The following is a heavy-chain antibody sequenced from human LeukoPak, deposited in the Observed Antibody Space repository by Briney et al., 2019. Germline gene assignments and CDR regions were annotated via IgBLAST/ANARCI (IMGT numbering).Heavy chain of an antibody. J-gene: IGHJ4*02. CDR2: ISYDGSNK. CDR1: GFTFSSYA. Sequence: GGSLRLSCAASGFTFSSYAMHWVRQAPGKGLEWVAVISYDGSNKYYADSVKGRFTISRDNSKNTLYLQMNSLRAEDTAVYYCARAESGYGLFVYWGQGTLVTVSS. CDR3: ARAESGYGLFVY. D-gene: IGHD3-3*01. V-gene: IGHV3-30-3*01.